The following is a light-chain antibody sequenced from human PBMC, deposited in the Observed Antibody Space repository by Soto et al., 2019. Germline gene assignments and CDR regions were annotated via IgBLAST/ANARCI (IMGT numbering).Light chain of an antibody. J-gene: IGLJ1*01. CDR2: GNS. Sequence: QPGPKEPPSRSGAPGQRVPIPSTGSNSKNGAGYDVHWYQQLPGTAPKLLIYGNSNRPSGVPDRFSGSKSGTSASLAITGLQAEDEADYYCQSYRSRLSGPRLFATGIKVTVL. CDR3: QSYRSRLSGPRL. V-gene: IGLV1-40*01. CDR1: NSKNGAGYD.